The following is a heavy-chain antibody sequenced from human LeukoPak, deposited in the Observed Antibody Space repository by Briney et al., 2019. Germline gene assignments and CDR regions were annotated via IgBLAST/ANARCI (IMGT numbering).Heavy chain of an antibody. Sequence: GGSLRLSCAVSGLTFSTYSMTWVRQGPGKGLGWVSSIYNSGAKIFYADSGKGRFTISRHHPKHTLYLQMTSLRVEDTAVYYCAKEVARDSGWDLDYRGQRTLVTVSS. J-gene: IGHJ4*02. CDR2: IYNSGAKI. CDR1: GLTFSTYS. V-gene: IGHV3-23*01. CDR3: AKEVARDSGWDLDY. D-gene: IGHD6-19*01.